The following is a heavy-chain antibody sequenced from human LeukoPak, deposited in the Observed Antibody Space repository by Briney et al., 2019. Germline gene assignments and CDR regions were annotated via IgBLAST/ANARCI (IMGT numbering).Heavy chain of an antibody. Sequence: GGSLRLSCAASGFTFSSYAMHWVRQAPGKGLEWVAVISYDGSNKYYADSVKGRFTISRDNSKNTLYLQMNSLRAEDTAVYYCAKEGSSSWYEVDYWGQGTLVTVSS. CDR2: ISYDGSNK. CDR3: AKEGSSSWYEVDY. CDR1: GFTFSSYA. V-gene: IGHV3-30-3*01. J-gene: IGHJ4*02. D-gene: IGHD6-13*01.